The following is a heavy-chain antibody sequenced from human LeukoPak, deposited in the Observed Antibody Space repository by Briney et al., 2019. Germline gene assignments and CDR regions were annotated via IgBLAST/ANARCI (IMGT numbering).Heavy chain of an antibody. Sequence: GGSLRLSCEASGFTFSNYWMSWVRQPPGKGLEWVANIKHDGSEKYYVDSVKGRFTISRDNAKNSVHLQMNSLRVEDTVVYYCARWGRSWDVAYWGQGNLVTVSS. CDR3: ARWGRSWDVAY. J-gene: IGHJ4*02. CDR1: GFTFSNYW. D-gene: IGHD3-16*01. V-gene: IGHV3-7*01. CDR2: IKHDGSEK.